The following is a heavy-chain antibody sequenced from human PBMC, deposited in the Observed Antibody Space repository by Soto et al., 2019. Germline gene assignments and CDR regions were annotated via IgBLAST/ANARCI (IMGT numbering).Heavy chain of an antibody. CDR3: ARVRIAAHWFDP. J-gene: IGHJ5*02. Sequence: ASVKVSCTASGYTFTGYYMHWVRQAPGQGLEWMGWINPNSGGTNYAQKFQGRVTMTRDTSISTAYMELSRLRSDDTAVYYCARVRIAAHWFDPWGQGTLVTVSS. CDR1: GYTFTGYY. D-gene: IGHD6-25*01. CDR2: INPNSGGT. V-gene: IGHV1-2*02.